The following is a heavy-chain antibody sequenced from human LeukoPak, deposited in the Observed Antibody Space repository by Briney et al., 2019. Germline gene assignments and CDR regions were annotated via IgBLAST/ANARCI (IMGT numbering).Heavy chain of an antibody. CDR1: GFTFSNYW. V-gene: IGHV3-7*01. Sequence: GGSLRLSCAVSGFTFSNYWMSWVRRAPRKGLEWVANIKQDGSEKYYVDSVKGRFTISRDNAENSLYLQMNSLRAEDMAVYYCARWECSSTSCYPDYWGQGTLVTVSS. J-gene: IGHJ4*02. D-gene: IGHD2-2*01. CDR3: ARWECSSTSCYPDY. CDR2: IKQDGSEK.